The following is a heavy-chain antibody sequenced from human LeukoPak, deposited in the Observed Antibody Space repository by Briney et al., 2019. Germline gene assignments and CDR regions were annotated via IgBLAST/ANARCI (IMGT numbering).Heavy chain of an antibody. CDR2: MNHSGST. J-gene: IGHJ4*02. D-gene: IGHD3-9*01. CDR1: GGSFSGYY. V-gene: IGHV4-34*01. Sequence: SETLSLTCAVYGGSFSGYYWSWIRQPPGKGLEWIGEMNHSGSTNYNPSLKSRVTISVDTSKNQFSLKLSSVTAADTAVYYCASGGTHYDILSPHRNWGQGTLVTVSS. CDR3: ASGGTHYDILSPHRN.